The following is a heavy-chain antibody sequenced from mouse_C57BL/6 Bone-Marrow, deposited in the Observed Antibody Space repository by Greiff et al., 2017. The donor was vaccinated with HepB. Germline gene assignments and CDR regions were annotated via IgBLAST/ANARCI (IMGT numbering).Heavy chain of an antibody. V-gene: IGHV1-69*01. Sequence: QVQLQQPGAELVMPGASVKLSCKASGYTFTSYWMHWVKQRPGQGLEWIGEIYPSDSYTNYNQKFKGKSTLTVDKSSSTAYIQLSSLTSEDSAVYYCASTSYGSSYRYFDYWGQGTTLTVSS. CDR3: ASTSYGSSYRYFDY. CDR1: GYTFTSYW. D-gene: IGHD1-1*01. J-gene: IGHJ2*01. CDR2: IYPSDSYT.